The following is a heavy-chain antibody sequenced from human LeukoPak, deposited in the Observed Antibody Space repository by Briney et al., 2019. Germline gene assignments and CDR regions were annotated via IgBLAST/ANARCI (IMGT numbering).Heavy chain of an antibody. CDR2: ISSSSSYI. CDR1: GFTFSSYS. D-gene: IGHD6-19*01. J-gene: IGHJ3*02. Sequence: GSLRLSCAASGFTFSSYSMNWVRQAPGKGLEWVSSISSSSSYIYYADSVKGRFTISRDNAKNSLYLQMNSLRAEDTAVYYCARAAGRQNDAFDIWGQGTLVTVSS. V-gene: IGHV3-21*01. CDR3: ARAAGRQNDAFDI.